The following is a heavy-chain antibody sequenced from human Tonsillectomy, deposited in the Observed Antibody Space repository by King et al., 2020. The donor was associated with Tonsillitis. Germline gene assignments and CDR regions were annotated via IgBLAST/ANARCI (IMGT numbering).Heavy chain of an antibody. CDR2: ISATGTGP. D-gene: IGHD3-22*01. J-gene: IGHJ5*02. CDR1: GFIFGTFA. CDR3: AKGDYYDGRGDFHRPGSLDR. V-gene: IGHV3-23*04. Sequence: VQLVESGGGLVQPGGSRGLSWAAAGFIFGTFAMTWFRKAPGKGLEGVSTISATGTGPFYADPGKGRLTISRVNSKDTLFLQMDSLGAEDTAVYYCAKGDYYDGRGDFHRPGSLDRWGQGTLVTVSS.